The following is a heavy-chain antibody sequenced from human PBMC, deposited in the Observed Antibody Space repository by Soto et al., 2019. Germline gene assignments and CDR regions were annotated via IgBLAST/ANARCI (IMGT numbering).Heavy chain of an antibody. CDR3: ARDSDYGDYSYYGMDV. Sequence: ASVKVSCKASGYTFTSYGISWVRQAPEQGLEWMGWISAYNGNTNYAQKLQGRVTMTRDTSTSTVYMELSSLRSEDTAVYYCARDSDYGDYSYYGMDVWGQGTTVTVSS. CDR1: GYTFTSYG. V-gene: IGHV1-18*01. CDR2: ISAYNGNT. D-gene: IGHD4-17*01. J-gene: IGHJ6*02.